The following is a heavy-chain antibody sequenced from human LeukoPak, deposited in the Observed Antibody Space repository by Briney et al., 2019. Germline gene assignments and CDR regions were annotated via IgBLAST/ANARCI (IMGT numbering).Heavy chain of an antibody. V-gene: IGHV4-59*01. CDR1: AGSISGYY. CDR3: ARRVAVVGSNWFDP. CDR2: IYSSGSP. Sequence: SETLSLTCTVSAGSISGYYWSWIRQPPGKGLESIGYIYSSGSPNYTPSLKSRVTISVDTSKDQFSLMLKSVTAADTAVYYCARRVAVVGSNWFDPWGQGTLVTVSS. J-gene: IGHJ5*02. D-gene: IGHD6-13*01.